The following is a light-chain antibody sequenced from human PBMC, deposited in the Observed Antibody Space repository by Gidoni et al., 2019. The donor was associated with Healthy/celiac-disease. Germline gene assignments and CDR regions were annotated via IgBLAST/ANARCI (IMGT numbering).Light chain of an antibody. J-gene: IGKJ4*01. V-gene: IGKV3-15*01. CDR3: QQYNNWPPLT. CDR2: GAS. Sequence: EIVMTQSPATLSVSPGERATLSCRASQRVSSNLAWYQQKPGQAPRLRIYGASTRATGIPARFSGSGSGTEFTLTISSLQSEDFAVYYCQQYNNWPPLTFGGVTKVEIK. CDR1: QRVSSN.